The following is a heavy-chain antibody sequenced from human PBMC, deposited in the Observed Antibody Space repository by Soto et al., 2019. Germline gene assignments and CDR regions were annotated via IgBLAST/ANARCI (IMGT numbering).Heavy chain of an antibody. Sequence: GGSLRLSCAASGFTFSSYAMSWVRQAPGKGLEWVSAISGSGGSTYYADSVKGRFTISRDNSKNTLYLQMNSLRAEDTAVYYCAKVRRRAYGALIPGAFDIWGQGTMVTVSS. CDR3: AKVRRRAYGALIPGAFDI. D-gene: IGHD4-17*01. J-gene: IGHJ3*02. CDR1: GFTFSSYA. CDR2: ISGSGGST. V-gene: IGHV3-23*01.